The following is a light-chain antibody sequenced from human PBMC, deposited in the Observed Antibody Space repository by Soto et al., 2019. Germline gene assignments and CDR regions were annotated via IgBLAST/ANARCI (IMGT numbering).Light chain of an antibody. V-gene: IGKV3-15*01. CDR2: GAS. Sequence: EIVLTQSPGTLSLSPGERATLSCRASQSVSSSYLAWYQQKPGQAPRLLIYGASTRATGIPARFSGSGSGTEFTLTISSLQSEDFAVYYCKQYNNWPQTFGQGTKVDIK. J-gene: IGKJ1*01. CDR3: KQYNNWPQT. CDR1: QSVSSSY.